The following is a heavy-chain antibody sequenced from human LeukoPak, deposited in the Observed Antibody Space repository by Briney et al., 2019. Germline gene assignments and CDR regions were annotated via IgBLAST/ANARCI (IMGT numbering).Heavy chain of an antibody. CDR2: IYYSGST. D-gene: IGHD3-3*01. Sequence: SQTLSLTCTVSGGSISSGDYYWSWIRQPPGKGLEWIGYIYYSGSTYYNPSLKSRVTISVDTSKNQFSLKLSSVTAADTAVYYCARGGLTITMFGVAIIRNFDYWGQGTLVTVSS. CDR3: ARGGLTITMFGVAIIRNFDY. CDR1: GGSISSGDYY. V-gene: IGHV4-30-4*01. J-gene: IGHJ4*02.